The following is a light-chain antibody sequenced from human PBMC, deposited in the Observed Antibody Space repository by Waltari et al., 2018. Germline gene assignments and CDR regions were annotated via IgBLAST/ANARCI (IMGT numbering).Light chain of an antibody. Sequence: EIVLMQSPGTLSLSPGERATLSCRASQSLTTNYLAWYQQKPGQAPRLVIYGASSRATGIPDKFSGSGSGTDFTLTISRLEPEDFGVYYCQQYGGSPPITFGQGTRLDMK. CDR3: QQYGGSPPIT. CDR1: QSLTTNY. CDR2: GAS. J-gene: IGKJ5*01. V-gene: IGKV3-20*01.